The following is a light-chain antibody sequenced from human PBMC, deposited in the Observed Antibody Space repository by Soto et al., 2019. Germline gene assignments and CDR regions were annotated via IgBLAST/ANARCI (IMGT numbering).Light chain of an antibody. Sequence: QSVLTQPASVSGSPGQSITISCTGTGSDVGGYKYVSWYQQHPGKAPKLMIYDVSNRPSGVSNHFSGSKSGNTASLTISGLQAEDEADYYCTSYTSSRTGVFGTGTKLTVL. CDR2: DVS. V-gene: IGLV2-14*01. CDR3: TSYTSSRTGV. CDR1: GSDVGGYKY. J-gene: IGLJ1*01.